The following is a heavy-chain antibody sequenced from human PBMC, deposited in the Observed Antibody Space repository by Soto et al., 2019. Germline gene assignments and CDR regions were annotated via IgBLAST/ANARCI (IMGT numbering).Heavy chain of an antibody. V-gene: IGHV5-51*01. J-gene: IGHJ4*02. Sequence: EVQLVQSGAEVKKPGESLKISCKGSGYSFTSYWIGWVRQMPGKGLEWMGIIYPGDSDTRYSPSFQGQVTISADKSISTAYLQWSSLKASDTAMYYCVRHLSRLRFLEWLYGYWGQGTLVTVSS. CDR1: GYSFTSYW. CDR3: VRHLSRLRFLEWLYGY. D-gene: IGHD3-3*01. CDR2: IYPGDSDT.